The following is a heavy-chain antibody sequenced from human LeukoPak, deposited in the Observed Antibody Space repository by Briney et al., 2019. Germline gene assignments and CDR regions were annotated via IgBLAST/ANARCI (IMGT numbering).Heavy chain of an antibody. J-gene: IGHJ4*02. D-gene: IGHD5-18*01. CDR1: GGSISTYY. CDR3: ARDEGTYSHGQEY. Sequence: SETLSLTCTVSGGSISTYYWSWIRQPPGKGLEWIGYIYYSGSTNYNPSLKSRVTISVDTSKNQFSLRLSSVTAADTAVYYCARDEGTYSHGQEYWGQGTLVTVSS. CDR2: IYYSGST. V-gene: IGHV4-59*01.